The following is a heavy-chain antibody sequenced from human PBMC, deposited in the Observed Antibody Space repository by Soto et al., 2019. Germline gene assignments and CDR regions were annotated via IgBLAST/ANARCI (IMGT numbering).Heavy chain of an antibody. CDR2: ISWNSGSI. CDR3: EKAPLREEFDI. D-gene: IGHD1-26*01. Sequence: PGGSLRLSCAASGFTFDDYAMHWVRQAPGKGLEWVSGISWNSGSIGYADSVKDRFTISRDNAKNSLYLQMNSLRAEDTALYYCEKAPLREEFDIWGQGTMVTVSS. V-gene: IGHV3-9*01. J-gene: IGHJ3*02. CDR1: GFTFDDYA.